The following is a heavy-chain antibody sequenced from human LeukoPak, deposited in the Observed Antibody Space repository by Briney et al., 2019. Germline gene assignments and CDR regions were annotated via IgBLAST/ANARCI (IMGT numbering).Heavy chain of an antibody. J-gene: IGHJ3*02. Sequence: PGGSLRLSCEASGFTFSSYWMSWVRQAPGKGLEWVATIRQDGSVNHCVDSVKGRFTVSRDNAKNSLYLQMNSLRAEDTAVYYCAGDHYYDSSGYYPLWAVDAFDIWGQGTMVTVSS. V-gene: IGHV3-7*01. CDR3: AGDHYYDSSGYYPLWAVDAFDI. CDR2: IRQDGSVN. CDR1: GFTFSSYW. D-gene: IGHD3-22*01.